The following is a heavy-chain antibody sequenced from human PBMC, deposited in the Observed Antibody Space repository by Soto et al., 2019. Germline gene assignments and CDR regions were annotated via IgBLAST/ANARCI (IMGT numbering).Heavy chain of an antibody. J-gene: IGHJ4*02. CDR2: ISYDGSNK. CDR1: GFTFSSYG. CDR3: ARVSLNPHYCSGGSCYAWHYDY. Sequence: GGSPRLSCAASGFTFSSYGMHSVRQAPGKGLEWVAVISYDGSNKYYADSVKGRFTISRDNSKNTLYLQMNSLRAEDTAVYYCARVSLNPHYCSGGSCYAWHYDYWGQGTLVTVSS. D-gene: IGHD2-15*01. V-gene: IGHV3-30*03.